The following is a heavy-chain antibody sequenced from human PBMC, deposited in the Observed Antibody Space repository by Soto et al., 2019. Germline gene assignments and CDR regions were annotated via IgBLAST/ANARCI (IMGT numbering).Heavy chain of an antibody. CDR2: ISYDGSNK. Sequence: QVQLVESGGGVVQPGRSLRLSCAASGFTFSSYAMHWVRQAPGKGLEWVAVISYDGSNKYYADSVKGRFTISRDNSKTTLYVQMNSMRAEDTAVYYCARDAHDIVVVVAATGGFGGGWFDPWGQGTLVTVSS. V-gene: IGHV3-30-3*01. J-gene: IGHJ5*02. CDR3: ARDAHDIVVVVAATGGFGGGWFDP. CDR1: GFTFSSYA. D-gene: IGHD2-15*01.